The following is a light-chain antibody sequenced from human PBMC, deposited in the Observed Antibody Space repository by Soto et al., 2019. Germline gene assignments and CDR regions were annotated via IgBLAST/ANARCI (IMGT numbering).Light chain of an antibody. V-gene: IGLV2-14*03. CDR2: DVS. J-gene: IGLJ2*01. Sequence: HSALTQPASVSGSPGQSITISCTGTSSDVGGYNFVSWYQQHPGKAPKLMIYDVSNRPSGVSDRFSGSKSGNTASLTISGLQAEDEADYYCSSYPSPTTLLFGGGTQLTVL. CDR3: SSYPSPTTLL. CDR1: SSDVGGYNF.